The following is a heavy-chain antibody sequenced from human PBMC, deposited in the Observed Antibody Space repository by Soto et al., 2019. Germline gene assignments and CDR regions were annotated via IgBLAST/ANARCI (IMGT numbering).Heavy chain of an antibody. V-gene: IGHV3-53*01. Sequence: GRSLRLSCAAAGFSVSSNYMSWVRQAPGKGLEWVSVIYSGGSTYYADSVKGRFTISRDNSKKTLYLQMNSLRAEDTAVYYCARDDYDSSGPHSYGMDVWGQGTTVTASS. CDR3: ARDDYDSSGPHSYGMDV. J-gene: IGHJ6*02. CDR1: GFSVSSNY. CDR2: IYSGGST. D-gene: IGHD3-22*01.